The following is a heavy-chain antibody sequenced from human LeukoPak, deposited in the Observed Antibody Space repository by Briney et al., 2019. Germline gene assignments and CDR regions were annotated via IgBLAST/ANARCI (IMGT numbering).Heavy chain of an antibody. CDR1: GGSISSSNW. V-gene: IGHV4-4*02. CDR2: IYHSGST. CDR3: ARVTNYYDSSGYPLDY. Sequence: KASGTLSLTCAVSGGSISSSNWWSWVRQPPGKRLEWIGEIYHSGSTNYNPSLKSRVTISVDKSKNQFSLKLSSVTAADTAVYYCARVTNYYDSSGYPLDYWGQGTLVTVSS. J-gene: IGHJ4*02. D-gene: IGHD3-22*01.